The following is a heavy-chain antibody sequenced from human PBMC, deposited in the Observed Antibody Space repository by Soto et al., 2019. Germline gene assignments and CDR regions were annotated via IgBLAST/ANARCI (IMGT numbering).Heavy chain of an antibody. D-gene: IGHD3-16*01. Sequence: EVQLVESGGGLVKPGESLRLSCAGSGFTFSAYNINWVRQAPGKGLEWVSSISAGSLFIYQPDSMKGRFTISRDDARNSVYLHMNGLTVEDTAVYYCARSPGVGVRGAYWGQGTLVTVSS. CDR3: ARSPGVGVRGAY. CDR2: ISAGSLFI. J-gene: IGHJ4*02. CDR1: GFTFSAYN. V-gene: IGHV3-21*01.